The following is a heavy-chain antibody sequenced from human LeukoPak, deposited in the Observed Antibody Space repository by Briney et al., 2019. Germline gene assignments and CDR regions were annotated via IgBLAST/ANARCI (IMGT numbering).Heavy chain of an antibody. CDR2: TYYRPKWYN. J-gene: IGHJ4*02. V-gene: IGHV6-1*01. D-gene: IGHD6-19*01. CDR1: GDSVSSNSAA. Sequence: SQTLSLTCAISGDSVSSNSAAWNWIRQSPSRGLEWLGRTYYRPKWYNDYAVSVKSRITINPDTSKNQFSLQLNSVTPEDTAVYYCAREERATGWYKGYYFDYWGQGTLVTVSS. CDR3: AREERATGWYKGYYFDY.